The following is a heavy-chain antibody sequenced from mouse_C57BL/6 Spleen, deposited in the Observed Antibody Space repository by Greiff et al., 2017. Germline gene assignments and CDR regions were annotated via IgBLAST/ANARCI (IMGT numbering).Heavy chain of an antibody. D-gene: IGHD2-4*01. J-gene: IGHJ2*01. Sequence: QVQLQQPGAELVKPGASVKLSCKASGYTFTSYWMHWVKQRPGQGLEWIGMIHPNSGSTNYNEKFKSKATLTVDKSSSTAYMQLSSLTSEDSAVYYCARKGAYYDYGFDYWGQGTTRTVSS. CDR2: IHPNSGST. CDR1: GYTFTSYW. CDR3: ARKGAYYDYGFDY. V-gene: IGHV1-64*01.